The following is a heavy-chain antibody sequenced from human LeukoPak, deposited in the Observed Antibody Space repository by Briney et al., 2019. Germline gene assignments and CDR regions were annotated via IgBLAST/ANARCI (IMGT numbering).Heavy chain of an antibody. CDR1: GFTFCSYS. J-gene: IGHJ4*02. V-gene: IGHV3-21*01. Sequence: GGSLRLSCAASGFTFCSYSMNWVRQAPGKGLEWVSSISSSSSYIYYADSVKGRFTISRDNAKNSLYLQMNSLRAEDTAVYYCARDGLSSSWYGSYFDYWGQGTLVTVSS. CDR2: ISSSSSYI. CDR3: ARDGLSSSWYGSYFDY. D-gene: IGHD6-13*01.